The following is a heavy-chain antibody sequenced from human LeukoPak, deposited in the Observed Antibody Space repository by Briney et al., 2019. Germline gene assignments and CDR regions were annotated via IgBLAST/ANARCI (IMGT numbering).Heavy chain of an antibody. J-gene: IGHJ4*02. CDR2: IYSGGNT. CDR3: AKATPAAAGTVDY. D-gene: IGHD6-13*01. V-gene: IGHV3-66*01. Sequence: GGSLRLSCAASGFSVSSNYMSWVRQAPGKGLEWVSVIYSGGNTYYADSVKDRFIISRDNSKNTLYLQMNSLRAEDTAVYYCAKATPAAAGTVDYWGQGTLVTVSS. CDR1: GFSVSSNY.